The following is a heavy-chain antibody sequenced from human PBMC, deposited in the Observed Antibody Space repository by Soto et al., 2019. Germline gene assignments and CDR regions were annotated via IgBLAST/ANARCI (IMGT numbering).Heavy chain of an antibody. CDR3: AGGGVRGVITRTRDYYGMDV. V-gene: IGHV5-51*01. CDR1: GYSFTSYW. Sequence: GESLKISCKGSGYSFTSYWIAWVRQMPGKGLEWMGIIYPGDSDTRYSPSFQGQVTISADKSISTAYLQWSSLKASDTAMYYCAGGGVRGVITRTRDYYGMDVWGQGTTVTVPS. D-gene: IGHD3-10*01. CDR2: IYPGDSDT. J-gene: IGHJ6*02.